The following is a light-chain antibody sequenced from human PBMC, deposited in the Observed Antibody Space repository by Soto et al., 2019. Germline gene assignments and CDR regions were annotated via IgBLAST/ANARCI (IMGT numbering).Light chain of an antibody. CDR1: SSDVGSHNF. J-gene: IGLJ2*01. CDR2: EVT. V-gene: IGLV2-23*02. Sequence: QSALTQPASVSGSPGQSITISCTGTSSDVGSHNFVSWYQQRPGKAPKLMIFEVTKRPSGVSSRFSGSKSGNAASLTISGLQAEDEAHYHCCSYAGESTVTFGGGTKLTVL. CDR3: CSYAGESTVT.